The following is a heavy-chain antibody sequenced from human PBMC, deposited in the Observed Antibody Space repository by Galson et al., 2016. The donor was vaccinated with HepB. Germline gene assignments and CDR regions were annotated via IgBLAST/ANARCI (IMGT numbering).Heavy chain of an antibody. CDR3: TKDIHNNAMDV. CDR1: GFSFRNSG. V-gene: IGHV3-23*01. J-gene: IGHJ6*02. Sequence: SLRLSCAASGFSFRNSGMSWVHQAPGRGLEWVSGITRSGDATHYADFVKGRFTISRDNAKNTLYLQMNSLRDEDTAVYYCTKDIHNNAMDVWGQGATVTVSS. D-gene: IGHD1/OR15-1a*01. CDR2: ITRSGDAT.